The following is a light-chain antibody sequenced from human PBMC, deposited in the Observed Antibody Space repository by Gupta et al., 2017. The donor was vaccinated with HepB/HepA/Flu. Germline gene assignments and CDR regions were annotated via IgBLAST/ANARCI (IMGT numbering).Light chain of an antibody. CDR3: QQSYSTPLT. V-gene: IGKV1-39*01. Sequence: DIQMTPSPSSLSASVGDRVIITCRASQSISSYLNWYQQKPGKAPKLLIYAASSLQSGVPSRFSGSGSGTDFTLTISSLQPEDFAAYYCQQSYSTPLTFGGGTKVEIK. J-gene: IGKJ4*01. CDR1: QSISSY. CDR2: AAS.